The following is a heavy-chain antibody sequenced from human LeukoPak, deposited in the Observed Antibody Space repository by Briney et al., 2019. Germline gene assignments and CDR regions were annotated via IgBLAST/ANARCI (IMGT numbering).Heavy chain of an antibody. CDR2: INHSGST. V-gene: IGHV4-34*01. J-gene: IGHJ4*02. Sequence: PSETLSLTCAVYGGSFSGYYWSWIRQPPGKGLEWIGEINHSGSTNYNPSLKSRVTISVDTSKNQFSLKLSSVTAADTAVYYCARDPKGSGYNDYWGQGTLVTVSS. CDR1: GGSFSGYY. D-gene: IGHD3-22*01. CDR3: ARDPKGSGYNDY.